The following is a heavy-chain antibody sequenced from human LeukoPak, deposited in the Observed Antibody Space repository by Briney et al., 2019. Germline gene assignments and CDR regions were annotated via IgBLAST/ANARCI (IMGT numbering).Heavy chain of an antibody. V-gene: IGHV3-23*01. D-gene: IGHD3-9*01. CDR3: AKVQKRPLLRYFDWLWDY. Sequence: PGGSLRPSCTASRFTFSSHWMNWVRQAPGKGLEWVSAISGSGGSTYYADSVKGRFTISRDNSKNTLYLQMNSLRAEDTAVYYCAKVQKRPLLRYFDWLWDYWGQGTLVTVSS. CDR2: ISGSGGST. CDR1: RFTFSSHW. J-gene: IGHJ4*02.